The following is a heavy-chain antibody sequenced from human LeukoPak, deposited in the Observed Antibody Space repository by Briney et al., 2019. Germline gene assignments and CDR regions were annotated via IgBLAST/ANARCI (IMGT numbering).Heavy chain of an antibody. D-gene: IGHD5-18*01. CDR3: ARVRIQLWLRYFDY. CDR1: GDSISNSRYS. V-gene: IGHV4-39*07. J-gene: IGHJ4*02. CDR2: TSYSGSA. Sequence: SETLSLTCTVSGDSISNSRYSWGWIRQPPGKGLEWIGTTSYSGSAYYNPSLKSRVTISVDKSKNQFSLKLSSVTAADTAVYYCARVRIQLWLRYFDYWGQGTLVTVSS.